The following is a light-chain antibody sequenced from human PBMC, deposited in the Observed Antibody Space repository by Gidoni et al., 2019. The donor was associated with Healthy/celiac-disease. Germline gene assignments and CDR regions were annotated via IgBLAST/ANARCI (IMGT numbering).Light chain of an antibody. Sequence: DIVMTDSPDSLAVSLGERATINCKSSQSVLYSSNNKNYLAWYQQKPGQPPKPLIYWASTRESGVPDRFSGSGSGKDFTLTISSLQAEDVAVYYCQQYYSTPLTFGGGTKVEIK. J-gene: IGKJ4*01. CDR3: QQYYSTPLT. CDR2: WAS. CDR1: QSVLYSSNNKNY. V-gene: IGKV4-1*01.